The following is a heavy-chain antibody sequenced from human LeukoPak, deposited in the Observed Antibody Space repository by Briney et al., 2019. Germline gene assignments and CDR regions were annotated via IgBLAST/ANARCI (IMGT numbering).Heavy chain of an antibody. Sequence: SETLSLTCAVYGGSFSGYYWSWIRQPPGKGLEWIGEINHSGSTNYNPSLKSRVTISVDTSKNQFSLKLSSVTAADTAVYYCACQKRFLEWLFDYWGQGTLVTVSS. D-gene: IGHD3-3*01. CDR3: ACQKRFLEWLFDY. CDR1: GGSFSGYY. V-gene: IGHV4-34*01. CDR2: INHSGST. J-gene: IGHJ4*02.